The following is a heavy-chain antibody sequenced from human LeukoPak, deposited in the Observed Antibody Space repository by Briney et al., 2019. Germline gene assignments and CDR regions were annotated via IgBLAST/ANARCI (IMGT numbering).Heavy chain of an antibody. CDR3: ARGAGYSSSSEDYYFDY. CDR1: GGSFSGYY. V-gene: IGHV4-34*01. CDR2: INHSGST. Sequence: SETLSLTCAVYGGSFSGYYWSWIRQPPGNGLEWIGEINHSGSTNYNPSLKSRVTISVDTSKNQFSLKLSSVTAADTAVYYCARGAGYSSSSEDYYFDYWGQGTLVTVSS. J-gene: IGHJ4*02. D-gene: IGHD6-6*01.